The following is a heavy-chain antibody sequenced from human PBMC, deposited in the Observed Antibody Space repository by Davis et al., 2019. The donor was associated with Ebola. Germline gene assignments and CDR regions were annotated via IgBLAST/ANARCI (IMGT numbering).Heavy chain of an antibody. CDR2: ISGSGGST. V-gene: IGHV3-23*01. CDR1: GFTFSSYA. J-gene: IGHJ4*02. CDR3: AKEHTVYGSGSYSF. D-gene: IGHD3-10*01. Sequence: GESLKISCAASGFTFSSYAMSWVRQAPGKGLEWVSAISGSGGSTYYADSVKGRFTISRDNSKNTLYLQMNSLRAEDTAVYYCAKEHTVYGSGSYSFWGQGTLVTVSS.